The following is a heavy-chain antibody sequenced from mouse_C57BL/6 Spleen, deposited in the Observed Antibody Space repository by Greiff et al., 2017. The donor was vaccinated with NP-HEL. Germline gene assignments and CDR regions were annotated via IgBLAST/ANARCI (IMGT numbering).Heavy chain of an antibody. V-gene: IGHV1-82*01. J-gene: IGHJ2*01. CDR1: GYAFSSSW. CDR3: ASYYFDY. Sequence: QVQLKESGPELVKPGASVKISCKASGYAFSSSWMNWVKQRPGKGLEWIGRIYPGDGDTNYNGKFKGKATLTADKSSSTAYMQLSSLTSEDSAVYFCASYYFDYWGQGTTLTVSS. CDR2: IYPGDGDT.